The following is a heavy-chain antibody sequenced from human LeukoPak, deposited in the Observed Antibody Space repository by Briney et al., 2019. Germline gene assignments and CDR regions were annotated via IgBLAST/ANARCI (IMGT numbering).Heavy chain of an antibody. D-gene: IGHD2-15*01. CDR3: ARDGGGSLYGMDV. CDR2: IYHSGST. CDR1: GGSFSGYY. V-gene: IGHV4-34*09. Sequence: SETLSLTCAVYGGSFSGYYWSWIRQPPGKGLEWIGYIYHSGSTYYNPSLKSRVTISVDTSKNQFSLKLNSVTAADTAVYYCARDGGGSLYGMDVWGQGTTVTVSS. J-gene: IGHJ6*02.